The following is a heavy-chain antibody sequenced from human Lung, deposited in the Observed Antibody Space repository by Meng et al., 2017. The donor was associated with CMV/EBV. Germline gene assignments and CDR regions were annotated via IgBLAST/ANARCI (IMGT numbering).Heavy chain of an antibody. J-gene: IGHJ6*02. V-gene: IGHV1-69*10. CDR2: IIPIFAIA. CDR3: AVYCGITSCYDGYGMDV. Sequence: SVXVSXKASRNTFSSYTLTWVRQAPGQGLEWMGGIIPIFAIANYAQSFRGRVTITADTSTSTGYMELSGLRSEDTAVYYCAVYCGITSCYDGYGMDVWGQGNXVNVAS. CDR1: RNTFSSYT. D-gene: IGHD2-2*01.